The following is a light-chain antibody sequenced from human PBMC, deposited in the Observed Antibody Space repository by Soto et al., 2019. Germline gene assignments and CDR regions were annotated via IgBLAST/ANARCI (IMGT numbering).Light chain of an antibody. CDR1: QNVSSSY. CDR2: GAS. Sequence: EIVLTQSPGTLSLSPGERATLSCRASQNVSSSYLAWYQQKPGQAPRLLIYGASSRATGIPDRFSGSWSGTDFTLTISRLEPEDFAVYYCQHYGSSWTLGQGTKVDIK. V-gene: IGKV3-20*01. J-gene: IGKJ1*01. CDR3: QHYGSSWT.